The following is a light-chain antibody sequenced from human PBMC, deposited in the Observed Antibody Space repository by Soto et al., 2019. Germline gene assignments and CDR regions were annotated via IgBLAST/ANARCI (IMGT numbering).Light chain of an antibody. V-gene: IGLV2-14*01. CDR3: SSHSSSSTDDV. J-gene: IGLJ1*01. CDR2: EVN. CDR1: TSDIGSAKY. Sequence: QSALAQPASVSGSPGQSITISCTGSTSDIGSAKYVSWYQQHPGKAPKVMIYEVNNRPSGVSNRFSGSKSGNTASLTISGLQAEDEAYYYCSSHSSSSTDDVFGTGTKLTVL.